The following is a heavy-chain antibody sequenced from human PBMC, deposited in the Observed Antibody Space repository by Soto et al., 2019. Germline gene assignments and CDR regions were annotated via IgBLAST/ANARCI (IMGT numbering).Heavy chain of an antibody. Sequence: GGSLRLSCAASGFTFSSYGMHWVRQAPGKGLEWVAVIWYDGSNKYYADSVKGRFTISRDNSKNTLYLQMNSLRAEGTAVYYCARGFALSGYCSGGSWLPFDYWGQGTLVTVSS. V-gene: IGHV3-33*01. CDR3: ARGFALSGYCSGGSWLPFDY. J-gene: IGHJ4*02. CDR2: IWYDGSNK. CDR1: GFTFSSYG. D-gene: IGHD2-15*01.